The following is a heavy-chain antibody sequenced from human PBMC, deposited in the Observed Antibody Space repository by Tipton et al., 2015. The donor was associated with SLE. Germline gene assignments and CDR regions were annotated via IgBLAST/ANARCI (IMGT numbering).Heavy chain of an antibody. CDR2: IYYSGST. CDR3: ARDPSRYSGSQSPFDF. J-gene: IGHJ4*02. CDR1: GGSISSSSYY. D-gene: IGHD1-26*01. V-gene: IGHV4-39*07. Sequence: LRLSCTVSGGSISSSSYYWGWIRQPPGKGLEWIGSIYYSGSTYYNPSLKSRVTISVDTSKSQFSLKLSSVTAADTAVYYCARDPSRYSGSQSPFDFWGQGTLVTVSS.